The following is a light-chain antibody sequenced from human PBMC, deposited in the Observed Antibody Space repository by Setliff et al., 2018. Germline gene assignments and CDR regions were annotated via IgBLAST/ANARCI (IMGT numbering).Light chain of an antibody. CDR1: SSDVGGYNY. Sequence: QSVLAQPRSVSGSPGQSVTISCTGTSSDVGGYNYVSWYQQRPGKAPKLMIFDVSRRPSGVPDRFSGSKSGNTASLTISGLQAEDEADYYCCSYAGIYTFVFGSGTKAT. CDR3: CSYAGIYTFV. V-gene: IGLV2-11*01. J-gene: IGLJ1*01. CDR2: DVS.